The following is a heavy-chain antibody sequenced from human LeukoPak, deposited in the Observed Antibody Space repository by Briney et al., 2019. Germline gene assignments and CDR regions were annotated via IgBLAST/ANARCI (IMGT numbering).Heavy chain of an antibody. CDR2: IYTSGST. Sequence: SETLSLTCTVSGDSINSYSWSWIRQPAGKGLEWIGRIYTSGSTNYNPSLKSRVTMSLDTSKNQFSLKVTSVTAADTAVYYCARGRKGRYDSSSYYYNYYMDVWGQGTQVTVSS. V-gene: IGHV4-4*07. D-gene: IGHD3-22*01. CDR3: ARGRKGRYDSSSYYYNYYMDV. CDR1: GDSINSYS. J-gene: IGHJ6*03.